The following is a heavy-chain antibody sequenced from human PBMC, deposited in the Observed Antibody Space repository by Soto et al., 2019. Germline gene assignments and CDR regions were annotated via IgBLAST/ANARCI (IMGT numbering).Heavy chain of an antibody. D-gene: IGHD5-18*01. J-gene: IGHJ4*02. V-gene: IGHV3-23*01. CDR3: AKNGDTAFGSASH. CDR1: GFTFTTYA. CDR2: ISGSGGST. Sequence: EVQLLESGGGLVQPGGSLRLSCAASGFTFTTYAMSWVRQAPGKGLEWVSAISGSGGSTYYTDSVKGRFTISRDNSTNTLYLQISRLTGEGTAVYYCAKNGDTAFGSASHWGQGTLVTVSS.